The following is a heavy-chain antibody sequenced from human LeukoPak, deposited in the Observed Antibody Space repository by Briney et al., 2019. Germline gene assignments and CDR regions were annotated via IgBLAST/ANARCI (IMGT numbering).Heavy chain of an antibody. V-gene: IGHV4-39*01. D-gene: IGHD4-17*01. Sequence: SETLSLTCTVSGGSISCSSYYWGWIRQPPGKGLEWIGSIYYSGSTYYNPSLKSRVTISVDTSKNQFSLKLSSVTAADTAVYYCARLYGAAGLDWGQGTLVTVSS. J-gene: IGHJ4*02. CDR2: IYYSGST. CDR3: ARLYGAAGLD. CDR1: GGSISCSSYY.